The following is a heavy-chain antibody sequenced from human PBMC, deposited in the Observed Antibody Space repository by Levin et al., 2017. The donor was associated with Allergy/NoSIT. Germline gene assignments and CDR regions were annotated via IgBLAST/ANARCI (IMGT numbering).Heavy chain of an antibody. CDR1: GFALGTSGMC. J-gene: IGHJ3*02. D-gene: IGHD4-17*01. CDR3: ALSGDYGRNAFDI. V-gene: IGHV2-70*11. CDR2: IDWDDDK. Sequence: QTLSLTCTFSGFALGTSGMCVSWIRQPPGKALEWLARIDWDDDKYYSTSLKTRLTISKHTSKNQVALTMTNMDPVDTATYYCALSGDYGRNAFDIWGQGTMVTVSS.